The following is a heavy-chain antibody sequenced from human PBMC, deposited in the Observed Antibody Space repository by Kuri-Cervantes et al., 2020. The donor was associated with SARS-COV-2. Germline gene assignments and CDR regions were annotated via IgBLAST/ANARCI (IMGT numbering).Heavy chain of an antibody. CDR3: AKYKGRVDGYKEGWFDP. D-gene: IGHD5-24*01. CDR1: GFNFSRTD. V-gene: IGHV3-30*18. Sequence: GGSLRLSCAASGFNFSRTDMHWVRQAPGKGLEWVAVISHDGKNKKCIASGKGRFTISRDNSQNTLYLHMKSLRSEDTAMYYCAKYKGRVDGYKEGWFDPWGQGTLVTVSS. CDR2: ISHDGKNK. J-gene: IGHJ5*02.